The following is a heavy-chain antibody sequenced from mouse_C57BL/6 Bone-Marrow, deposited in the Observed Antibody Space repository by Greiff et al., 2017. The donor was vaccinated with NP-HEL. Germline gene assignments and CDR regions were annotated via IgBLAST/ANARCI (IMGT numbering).Heavy chain of an antibody. J-gene: IGHJ2*01. V-gene: IGHV3-6*01. Sequence: VQLKESGPGLVKPSQSLSLTCSVTGYSITSGYYWNWIRQFPGNKLEWMGYISYDGSNNYNPSLKNRISITRDTSKNQFFLKLNSVTTEDTATYYCARDPGCYYFDYWGQGTTLTVSS. CDR2: ISYDGSN. CDR3: ARDPGCYYFDY. CDR1: GYSITSGYY.